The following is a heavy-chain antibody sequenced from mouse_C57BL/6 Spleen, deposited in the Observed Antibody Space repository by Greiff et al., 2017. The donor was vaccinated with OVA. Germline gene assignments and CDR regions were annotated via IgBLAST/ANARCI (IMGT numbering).Heavy chain of an antibody. CDR1: GYTFTDYY. J-gene: IGHJ1*03. CDR2: INPNNGGT. CDR3: ARRDYYGSSWYFDV. V-gene: IGHV1-26*01. Sequence: VQLQQSGPELVKPGASVKISCKASGYTFTDYYMNWVKQSHGKSLEWIGDINPNNGGTSYNQKFKGKATLTVDKSSSTAYMELRSLTSEDSAVYYCARRDYYGSSWYFDVWGTGTTVTVSS. D-gene: IGHD1-1*01.